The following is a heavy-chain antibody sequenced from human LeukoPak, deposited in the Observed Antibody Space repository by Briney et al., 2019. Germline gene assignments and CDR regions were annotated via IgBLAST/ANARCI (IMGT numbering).Heavy chain of an antibody. J-gene: IGHJ4*02. CDR3: ARDLGLDY. D-gene: IGHD3-10*01. Sequence: RGSLRLPCAASGFIFSRYWMSWVRQAPGKGLEWVANIKEDGSEKAYVDSVKGRFTISRDNAKNALYLQMNSLRVEDTAVYYCARDLGLDYWGQGTLVTVSS. V-gene: IGHV3-7*01. CDR1: GFIFSRYW. CDR2: IKEDGSEK.